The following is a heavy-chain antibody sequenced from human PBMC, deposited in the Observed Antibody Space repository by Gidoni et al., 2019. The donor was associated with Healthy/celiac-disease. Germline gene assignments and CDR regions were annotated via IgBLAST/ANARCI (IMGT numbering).Heavy chain of an antibody. CDR2: INHSGST. V-gene: IGHV4-34*01. CDR3: ARGRGYPKMAPRGAAFDI. CDR1: GGSFSGYY. Sequence: QVQLQQWGAGLLKPSETLSLTCAVYGGSFSGYYWSWIRQPPGKGLEWIGEINHSGSTNYNPSLKSRVTISVDTSKNQFSLKLSSVTAADTAVYYCARGRGYPKMAPRGAAFDIWGQGTMVTVSS. J-gene: IGHJ3*02. D-gene: IGHD1-1*01.